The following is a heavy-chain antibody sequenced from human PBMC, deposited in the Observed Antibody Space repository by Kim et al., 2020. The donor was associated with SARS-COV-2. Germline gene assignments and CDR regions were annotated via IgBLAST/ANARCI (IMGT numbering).Heavy chain of an antibody. CDR3: AKIGRRADYYDSSGLLDY. D-gene: IGHD3-22*01. J-gene: IGHJ4*02. V-gene: IGHV3-23*01. CDR2: ISGSGGST. CDR1: GFTFSSYA. Sequence: GGSLRLSCAASGFTFSSYAMSWVRQAPGKGLEWVSAISGSGGSTYYADSVKGRFTITRDNSKNTLYLQMNSLRAEDTAVYYCAKIGRRADYYDSSGLLDYWGQGTLVTVSS.